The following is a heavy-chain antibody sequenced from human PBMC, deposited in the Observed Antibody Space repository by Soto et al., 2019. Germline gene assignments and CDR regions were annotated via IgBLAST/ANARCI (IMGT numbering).Heavy chain of an antibody. CDR2: FDPEDGET. J-gene: IGHJ4*02. CDR1: GYTLTELS. Sequence: GASVKVSCKVSGYTLTELSMHWVRQAPGKGLEWMGGFDPEDGETIYAQKFQGRVTMTEDTSTDTAYMELSSLRSEDTAVYYCATADLYGDYFDYWGQGTLVTVSS. V-gene: IGHV1-24*01. D-gene: IGHD4-17*01. CDR3: ATADLYGDYFDY.